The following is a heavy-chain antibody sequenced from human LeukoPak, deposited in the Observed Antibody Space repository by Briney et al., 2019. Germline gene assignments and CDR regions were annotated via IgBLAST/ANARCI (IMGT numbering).Heavy chain of an antibody. CDR2: INSDGTTT. CDR3: ASSGVTVTSSYFYYMAV. V-gene: IGHV3-74*01. J-gene: IGHJ6*03. CDR1: GFTFSSYW. Sequence: GGSLRLSCAASGFTFSSYWMFWVRQAPGKGLVWVSRINSDGTTTNYADSVKGRFTISRDNAKNTLSLQLNSLRAEDTAVYYCASSGVTVTSSYFYYMAVWGKGTMVAVSS. D-gene: IGHD4-17*01.